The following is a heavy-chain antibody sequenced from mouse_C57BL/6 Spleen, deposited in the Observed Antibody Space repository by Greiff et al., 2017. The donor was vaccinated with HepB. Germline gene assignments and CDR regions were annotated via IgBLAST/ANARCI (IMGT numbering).Heavy chain of an antibody. V-gene: IGHV1-69*01. J-gene: IGHJ3*01. CDR1: GYTFTSYW. Sequence: VQLQQPGAELVMPGASVKLSCKASGYTFTSYWMHWVKQRPGQGLEWIGEIDPSDSYTNYNQKFKGKSTLTVDKSSSTAYMQLSSLTSEDSAVYYCARPSNYWFAYWGQGTLVTVSA. CDR2: IDPSDSYT. CDR3: ARPSNYWFAY. D-gene: IGHD2-5*01.